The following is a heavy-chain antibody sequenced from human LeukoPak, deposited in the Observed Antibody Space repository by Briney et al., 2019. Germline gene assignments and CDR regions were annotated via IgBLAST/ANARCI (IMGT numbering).Heavy chain of an antibody. Sequence: SETLSLTCTVAGGSISSYYWSWIRQPPGKGLEWIGYIYYSGSTKYNPSLTSRVTISVDTSKNQFSLKLSSVTAADTAVYFCAIHLTSYYFDYWRQGTLVTVSS. D-gene: IGHD6-6*01. CDR2: IYYSGST. J-gene: IGHJ4*02. CDR3: AIHLTSYYFDY. CDR1: GGSISSYY. V-gene: IGHV4-59*08.